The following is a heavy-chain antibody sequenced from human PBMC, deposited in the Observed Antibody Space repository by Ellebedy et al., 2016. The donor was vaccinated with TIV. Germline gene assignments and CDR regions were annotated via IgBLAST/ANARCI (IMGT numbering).Heavy chain of an antibody. V-gene: IGHV3-11*06. J-gene: IGHJ4*02. CDR2: ISSTSTYI. CDR3: AREFGVINNFDS. CDR1: GFTFSDYY. Sequence: PGGSLRLSCAASGFTFSDYYMSWIRQAPGKGLEWVSSISSTSTYIYYADSVKGRFTISRDNAKNSLYLQMNSLRAEDTAVYHCAREFGVINNFDSWGQGTLVTVSS. D-gene: IGHD3-10*01.